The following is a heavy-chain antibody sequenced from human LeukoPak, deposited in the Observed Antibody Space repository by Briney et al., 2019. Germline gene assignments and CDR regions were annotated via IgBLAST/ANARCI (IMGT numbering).Heavy chain of an antibody. CDR3: ARTIREQWLTIDY. D-gene: IGHD6-19*01. CDR1: GFTLSNYW. CDR2: IKQDGSAK. Sequence: GGSLRLSCAASGFTLSNYWMNWVRQAPGKGLEWVANIKQDGSAKYHVDSVKGRFTISRDNAKNSLYLPMNSLGAEDTAVYYCARTIREQWLTIDYWGQGTLVTFSS. J-gene: IGHJ4*02. V-gene: IGHV3-7*04.